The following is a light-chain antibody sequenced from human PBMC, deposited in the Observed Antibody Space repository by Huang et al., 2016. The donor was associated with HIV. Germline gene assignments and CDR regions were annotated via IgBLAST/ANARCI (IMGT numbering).Light chain of an antibody. V-gene: IGKV4-1*01. CDR3: QQYYSSPFT. J-gene: IGKJ3*01. Sequence: DIVMTQSPDSLAVSLGERATINCKSSQSILYSSTDKSYLAWYHQKPGQPPKLLIYWASTREAGVPDRFSGSGSGTDFTLTISSLQAEDVAVYYCQQYYSSPFTFGPGTKVHIK. CDR2: WAS. CDR1: QSILYSSTDKSY.